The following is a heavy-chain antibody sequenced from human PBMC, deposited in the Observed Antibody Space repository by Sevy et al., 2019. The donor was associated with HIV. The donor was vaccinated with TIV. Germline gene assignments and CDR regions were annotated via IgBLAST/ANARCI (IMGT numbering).Heavy chain of an antibody. CDR1: GFTFSSYA. Sequence: GGSLRLSCAASGFTFSSYAMHWVRQAPGKGLEWVAVISYDGSNKYYADSVKGRFTISRDNSKNTLYLQMNSLRAEDTAVYYCARDDPRSVSYYNARRKNYYYYGMDVWGQGTTVTVSS. CDR3: ARDDPRSVSYYNARRKNYYYYGMDV. D-gene: IGHD3-10*01. CDR2: ISYDGSNK. V-gene: IGHV3-30*04. J-gene: IGHJ6*02.